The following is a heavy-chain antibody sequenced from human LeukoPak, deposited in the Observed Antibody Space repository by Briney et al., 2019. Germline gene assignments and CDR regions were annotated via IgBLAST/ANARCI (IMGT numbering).Heavy chain of an antibody. J-gene: IGHJ3*02. CDR2: ISSSSSYI. CDR3: ARDKGHIVVVVAAIDAFDI. Sequence: GGSLRLSCAASGFTFSSYSMNWVRQAPGKGLEWVSSISSSSSYIYYADSVKGRFTISRDNAKNSLYLQMNSLRAEDTAVYYCARDKGHIVVVVAAIDAFDIWGQGTMATVSS. V-gene: IGHV3-21*01. CDR1: GFTFSSYS. D-gene: IGHD2-15*01.